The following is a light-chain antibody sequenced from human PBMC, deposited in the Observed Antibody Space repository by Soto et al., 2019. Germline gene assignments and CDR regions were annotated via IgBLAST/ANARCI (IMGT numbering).Light chain of an antibody. V-gene: IGLV1-44*01. CDR1: SSNVGSNT. CDR3: AAWDDSLNGWV. CDR2: SNN. J-gene: IGLJ3*02. Sequence: QSVLTQPPSASGTPGQRVTISCSGRSSNVGSNTVNWYQQLPGTAPKVLIYSNNQRPSGVPDRFSGSKSGTSASLAISGLQSEDEAYYYCAAWDDSLNGWVFGGGTKLTVL.